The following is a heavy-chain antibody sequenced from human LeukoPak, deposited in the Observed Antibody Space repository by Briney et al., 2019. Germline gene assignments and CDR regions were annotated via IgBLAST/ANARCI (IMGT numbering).Heavy chain of an antibody. J-gene: IGHJ4*02. CDR3: ARDEAYYYDSSGYPTAEYYFDY. CDR1: GFTFDDYG. Sequence: PGGSLRLSCAASGFTFDDYGMSWVRQAPGRGLEWVSGINWNGGSTGYADSVKGRFTISRDNAKNSLYLQMNSLRAEDTALYYCARDEAYYYDSSGYPTAEYYFDYWGQGTLVTVSS. D-gene: IGHD3-22*01. V-gene: IGHV3-20*04. CDR2: INWNGGST.